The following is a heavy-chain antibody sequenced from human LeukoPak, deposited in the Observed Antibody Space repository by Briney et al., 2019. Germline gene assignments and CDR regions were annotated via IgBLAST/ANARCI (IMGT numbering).Heavy chain of an antibody. CDR1: GGSLSSSSYY. Sequence: PSETLSLTCTVSGGSLSSSSYYWGWIRQPPGKGLEWIGSICYSGSTYYNPSLKSRVTISVDTSKNQFSLKLSSVTAADTAVYYCARDSYYDTGGYYGAPLDYWGQGTLVTVSS. CDR3: ARDSYYDTGGYYGAPLDY. D-gene: IGHD3-22*01. CDR2: ICYSGST. J-gene: IGHJ4*02. V-gene: IGHV4-39*07.